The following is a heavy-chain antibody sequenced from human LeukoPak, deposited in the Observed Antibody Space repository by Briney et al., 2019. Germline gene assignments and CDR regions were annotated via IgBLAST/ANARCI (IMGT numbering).Heavy chain of an antibody. Sequence: PSETLSLTCTVSGGSISSSSYYWGWIRQPPGKGLEWIGSIYYSGSTYYNPSLKSRVTISVDTSKNQFSLKLSSVTAADTAVYYCARDSYDSSGYYPGYWGQGTLVTVSS. CDR2: IYYSGST. V-gene: IGHV4-39*07. J-gene: IGHJ4*02. CDR1: GGSISSSSYY. CDR3: ARDSYDSSGYYPGY. D-gene: IGHD3-22*01.